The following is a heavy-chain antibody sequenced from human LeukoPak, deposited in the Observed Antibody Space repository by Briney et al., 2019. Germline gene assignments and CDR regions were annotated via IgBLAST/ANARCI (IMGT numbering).Heavy chain of an antibody. J-gene: IGHJ4*02. CDR1: GGSISSGSYY. D-gene: IGHD3-10*01. CDR2: IYTSGST. Sequence: PSQTQSLTCTVSGGSISSGSYYWSWIRQPAGKGLEWIGRIYTSGSTNYNPSLKSRVTISVDTSKYQFSLKLSSVIAADTAVYYCAREVLWFGEFYPEYWGQGTLVTVSS. V-gene: IGHV4-61*02. CDR3: AREVLWFGEFYPEY.